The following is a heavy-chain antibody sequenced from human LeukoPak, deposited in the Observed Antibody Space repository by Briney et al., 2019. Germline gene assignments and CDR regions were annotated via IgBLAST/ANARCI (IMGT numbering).Heavy chain of an antibody. CDR3: ATGIVAASIYFFDY. V-gene: IGHV4-39*01. J-gene: IGHJ4*02. Sequence: SETLSLTCTVSGGSISSNSFYWGWIRQPPGKGLEWIGSIYYSGSTYYNPSLKSRVTISVDTSKNQFSLKLSSVTAADTAIYYCATGIVAASIYFFDYWGQGTLATVSS. CDR1: GGSISSNSFY. D-gene: IGHD2-2*01. CDR2: IYYSGST.